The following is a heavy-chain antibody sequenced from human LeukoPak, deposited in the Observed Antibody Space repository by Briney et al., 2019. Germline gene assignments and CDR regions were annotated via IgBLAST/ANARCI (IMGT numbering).Heavy chain of an antibody. D-gene: IGHD5-12*01. V-gene: IGHV1-18*01. CDR3: ARALQPSGYGGVWFDP. Sequence: ASVKVSCKASGYTFTSYGISWVRQAPGQGLEWMGLISAYNGNTNYAQKLQGRVTMTTDTSTRTAYMELRSLRSDDTAVYYCARALQPSGYGGVWFDPWGQGTLVTVSS. J-gene: IGHJ5*02. CDR2: ISAYNGNT. CDR1: GYTFTSYG.